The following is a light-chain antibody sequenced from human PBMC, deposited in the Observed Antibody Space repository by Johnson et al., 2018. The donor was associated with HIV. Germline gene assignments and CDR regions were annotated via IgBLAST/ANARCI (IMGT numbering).Light chain of an antibody. CDR2: DNN. J-gene: IGLJ1*01. V-gene: IGLV1-51*01. CDR1: SSNIGNNY. Sequence: SVLTQPPTVSAAPGQKVTISCSGSSSNIGNNYVSWYQQIPGTAPKLLIYDNNKRPSGIPDRFSGSKSGTSATLGITGLQTGDEADYYCGTWDGSLSAGVFGTGTKVTVL. CDR3: GTWDGSLSAGV.